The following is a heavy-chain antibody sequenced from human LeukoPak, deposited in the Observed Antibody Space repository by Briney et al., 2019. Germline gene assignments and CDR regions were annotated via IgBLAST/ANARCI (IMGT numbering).Heavy chain of an antibody. CDR2: TSSSSSYK. CDR3: ARALGDDFWSGYSDS. Sequence: KPGGSLRLSCAASGFTFSDYYMNWVRQAPGKGLEWVSSTSSSSSYKYYADSVKGRFTISRDNAKNSLYLQMNSLRAEDTAVYYCARALGDDFWSGYSDSWGQGTLVTVSS. V-gene: IGHV3-11*06. D-gene: IGHD3-3*01. J-gene: IGHJ4*02. CDR1: GFTFSDYY.